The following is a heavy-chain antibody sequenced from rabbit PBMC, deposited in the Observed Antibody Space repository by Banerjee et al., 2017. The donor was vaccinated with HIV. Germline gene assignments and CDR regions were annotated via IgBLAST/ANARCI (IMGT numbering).Heavy chain of an antibody. CDR1: GFSFSSSYS. V-gene: IGHV1S40*01. D-gene: IGHD4-1*01. Sequence: QSLEESGGDLVKPGASLTLTCTASGFSFSSSYSVYWVRQAPGKGLEWIGSIDTGSGSTYYASWAKGRFTISKTSSTTVTLQMTSLTAADTATYFCARYSRAWGWTRLDLWGQGTLVTVS. J-gene: IGHJ3*01. CDR2: IDTGSGST. CDR3: ARYSRAWGWTRLDL.